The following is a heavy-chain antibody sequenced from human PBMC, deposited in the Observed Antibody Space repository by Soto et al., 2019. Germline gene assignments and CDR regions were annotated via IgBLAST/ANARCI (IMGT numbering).Heavy chain of an antibody. J-gene: IGHJ4*02. Sequence: VGSLRLSCAVSGFTLSDHYIDWVRQAPGEGLEWVGRSRDKPQGYSTAYAASVKGRFTTSRDESKNSAYLQMNSLKTEDTAVYYCVRATYFSDSSGYTRCLDYWGQGTLVTVSS. CDR2: SRDKPQGYST. D-gene: IGHD3-22*01. CDR3: VRATYFSDSSGYTRCLDY. V-gene: IGHV3-72*01. CDR1: GFTLSDHY.